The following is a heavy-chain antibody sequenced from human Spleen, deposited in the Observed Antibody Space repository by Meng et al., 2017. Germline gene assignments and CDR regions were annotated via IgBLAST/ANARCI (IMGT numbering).Heavy chain of an antibody. Sequence: QVQLVQSGAEVKKPGASVKVSCKASGYTFIGYYMHWVRQAPGQGLEWMGRIKPMSGGTTYEPKFRGRVTMTWDASISTLYMELSSLNSDDTAVYYCARGLGSGSGWNFDFWGQGTLVTVSS. CDR3: ARGLGSGSGWNFDF. D-gene: IGHD6-19*01. CDR1: GYTFIGYY. CDR2: IKPMSGGT. V-gene: IGHV1-2*06. J-gene: IGHJ4*02.